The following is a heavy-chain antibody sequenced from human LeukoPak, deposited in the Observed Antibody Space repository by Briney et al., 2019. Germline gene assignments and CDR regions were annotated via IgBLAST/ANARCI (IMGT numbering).Heavy chain of an antibody. CDR1: GFTFSDYY. J-gene: IGHJ6*04. D-gene: IGHD3-10*02. CDR2: ISSSGSTT. V-gene: IGHV3-11*04. Sequence: GGSLRLSCAASGFTFSDYYMSWIRQAPGKGLEWVSYISSSGSTTLYADSVKGRLTITRDNAKNSLYLQMNSLRAEDTAVYYCAELGITMIGGVWGKGTTVTISS. CDR3: AELGITMIGGV.